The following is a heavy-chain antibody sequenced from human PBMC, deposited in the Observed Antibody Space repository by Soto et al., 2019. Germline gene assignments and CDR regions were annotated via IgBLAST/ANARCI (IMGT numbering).Heavy chain of an antibody. D-gene: IGHD3-10*01. CDR3: ARDRVGVSSYYGMDV. J-gene: IGHJ6*02. V-gene: IGHV4-59*01. Sequence: PSETLSLTCTVSGGSISSYYWSWIRQPPGKGLEWIGYIYYSGSTNYNPSLKSRVTISVDTSKNQFSLKLSSVTAADTAVYYCARDRVGVSSYYGMDVWGQGTTVTVSS. CDR1: GGSISSYY. CDR2: IYYSGST.